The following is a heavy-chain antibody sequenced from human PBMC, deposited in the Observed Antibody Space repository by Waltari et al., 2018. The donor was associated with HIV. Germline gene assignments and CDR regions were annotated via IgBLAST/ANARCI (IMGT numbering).Heavy chain of an antibody. Sequence: QVQLQQWGAGLLKPSETLSPTCAVYGGSFSNYYWTWIRQTPGKGLEWIGEINHSGTTDYNPSLKSRLTMSIDTSKSQFSLKLSSVTAADTGIYYCARHRFMRGNSGWYFLYWGQGTQVTVSS. CDR1: GGSFSNYY. D-gene: IGHD6-19*01. V-gene: IGHV4-34*02. J-gene: IGHJ4*02. CDR3: ARHRFMRGNSGWYFLY. CDR2: INHSGTT.